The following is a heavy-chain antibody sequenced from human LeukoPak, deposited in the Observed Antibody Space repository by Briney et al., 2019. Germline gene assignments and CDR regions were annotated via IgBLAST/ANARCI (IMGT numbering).Heavy chain of an antibody. CDR1: GYTFTSYY. D-gene: IGHD3-16*01. V-gene: IGHV1-2*02. CDR3: AKVLQDDYVWGNYCPFDS. Sequence: GASVKVSCKASGYTFTSYYMHWMRQAPGQGLEWMGWINPNSGGTNYAQKFQGRVTMTRDTSISTAYMELSRLRSDDTAVYYCAKVLQDDYVWGNYCPFDSWGQGTLVTVSS. J-gene: IGHJ4*02. CDR2: INPNSGGT.